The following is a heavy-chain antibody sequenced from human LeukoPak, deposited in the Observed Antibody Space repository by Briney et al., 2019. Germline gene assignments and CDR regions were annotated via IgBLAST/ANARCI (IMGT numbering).Heavy chain of an antibody. CDR3: AKGGRPTSLFNIAVASYFDY. CDR1: GFTFNSDA. Sequence: PGGSLKLSCSASGFTFNSDARSCVRQAPRKGLDWVSAISGNGGSTYYADSVKGRFTISRDNSKNTLYLQMNSLRAEDTAVYYCAKGGRPTSLFNIAVASYFDYWGQGTLVTVSS. D-gene: IGHD6-19*01. CDR2: ISGNGGST. J-gene: IGHJ4*02. V-gene: IGHV3-23*01.